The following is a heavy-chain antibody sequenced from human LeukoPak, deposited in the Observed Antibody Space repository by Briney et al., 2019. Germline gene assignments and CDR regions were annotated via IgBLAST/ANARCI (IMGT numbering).Heavy chain of an antibody. D-gene: IGHD3-22*01. CDR2: INPKSGGT. Sequence: ASVKVSCKGSGYTFTGYYMHWVRQAPGQGGEGMGWINPKSGGTNYAQKIQGRVTINRDTAISTDYMEVRRLRDEERAVYYCARAGYYYDSIGYWDYFDSWAREPWSPSPQ. CDR3: ARAGYYYDSIGYWDYFDS. V-gene: IGHV1-2*02. J-gene: IGHJ4*02. CDR1: GYTFTGYY.